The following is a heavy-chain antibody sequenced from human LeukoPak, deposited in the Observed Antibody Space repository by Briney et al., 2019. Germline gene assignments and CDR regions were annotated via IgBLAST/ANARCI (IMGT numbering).Heavy chain of an antibody. CDR3: ARLVTRGVEVGDRLPDY. V-gene: IGHV5-51*01. J-gene: IGHJ4*02. CDR1: TYKFDTFW. D-gene: IGHD3-3*01. CDR2: INPSDSYT. Sequence: GESLKISCEGSTYKFDTFWIGWVRQMPGEGPEWMGIINPSDSYTRYSPSFQGQVTMSVDESVGTAYLQWNSLKASDTAIYYCARLVTRGVEVGDRLPDYWGQGTLVTVSS.